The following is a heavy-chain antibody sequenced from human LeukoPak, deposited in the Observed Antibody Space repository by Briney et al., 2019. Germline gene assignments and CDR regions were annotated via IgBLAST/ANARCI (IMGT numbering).Heavy chain of an antibody. D-gene: IGHD6-13*01. V-gene: IGHV4-59*01. Sequence: SSETLSLTCTVSGGSISSYYWSWIRKPPGKGLEWRGYIYYSGSTNYNPSLKSRVTISVDTSKNQFSLKLSSVTAADTAVYYCARDLGIAAAGRGWFDPWGQGTLVTVSS. CDR3: ARDLGIAAAGRGWFDP. CDR1: GGSISSYY. J-gene: IGHJ5*02. CDR2: IYYSGST.